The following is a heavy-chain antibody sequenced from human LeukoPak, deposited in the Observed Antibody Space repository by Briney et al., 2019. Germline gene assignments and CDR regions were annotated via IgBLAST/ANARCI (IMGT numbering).Heavy chain of an antibody. J-gene: IGHJ5*02. Sequence: GGSLRLSCAASGFTFSSYAMNWVRQAPGKGLEWVSAIHTSGDTCYADSVKGRFTVSRDTSKNTLYLQINSLRVEDTAVYYCIVFGDSNHWGQGTLVTVSS. CDR3: IVFGDSNH. D-gene: IGHD4-17*01. CDR2: IHTSGDT. V-gene: IGHV3-23*01. CDR1: GFTFSSYA.